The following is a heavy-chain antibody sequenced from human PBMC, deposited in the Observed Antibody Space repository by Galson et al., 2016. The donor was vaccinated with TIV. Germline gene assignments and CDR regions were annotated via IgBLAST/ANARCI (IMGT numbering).Heavy chain of an antibody. CDR2: TYYRSKWYN. CDR3: ARASSSWLITVHLDY. Sequence: CAISGDSVSSNSAAWNWIRQSPSRGLEWLGRTYYRSKWYNDYAASVKSRITINPDTSKNQFSLQLNSVTPEDTAEYYCARASSSWLITVHLDYWGQGTLVTVSS. D-gene: IGHD6-13*01. V-gene: IGHV6-1*01. J-gene: IGHJ4*02. CDR1: GDSVSSNSAA.